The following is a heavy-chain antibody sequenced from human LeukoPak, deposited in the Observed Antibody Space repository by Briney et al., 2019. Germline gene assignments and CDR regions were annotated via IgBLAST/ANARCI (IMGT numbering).Heavy chain of an antibody. Sequence: GGSLRLSCAASGFNFRGYWMGWVRQAPGKGLEWVANIKQDGSEKNYVDSVKGRFTISRDNADNTLYLHMNSLRAEDTAVYYCARHPNPYFDLWGRGTLVTVSS. J-gene: IGHJ2*01. V-gene: IGHV3-7*01. CDR1: GFNFRGYW. CDR3: ARHPNPYFDL. CDR2: IKQDGSEK.